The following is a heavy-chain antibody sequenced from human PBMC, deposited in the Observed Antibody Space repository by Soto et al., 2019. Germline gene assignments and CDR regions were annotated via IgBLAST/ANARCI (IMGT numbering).Heavy chain of an antibody. V-gene: IGHV4-34*01. Sequence: SETLSLTCAVYGGSFSGYYWSWIRQPPGKGLEWIGEINHSGSTNYNPSLKSRVTISVDTSKNQFSLKLSSVTAADTAVYYCARLWPRYCSGGSCYRFDYWGQGTLVTVSS. CDR1: GGSFSGYY. D-gene: IGHD2-15*01. CDR3: ARLWPRYCSGGSCYRFDY. J-gene: IGHJ4*02. CDR2: INHSGST.